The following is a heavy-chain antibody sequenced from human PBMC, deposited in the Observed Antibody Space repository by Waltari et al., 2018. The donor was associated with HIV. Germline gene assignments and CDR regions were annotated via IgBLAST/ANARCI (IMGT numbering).Heavy chain of an antibody. Sequence: QVQLQQWGTGLLKPSETLSLTCAVYGGSLSGYYWSWIRQSPGKGLEWIGQISHSGTTNYNPSLKRRVTMSVDTSRKQLSLKLTSVTAADTAVYYCARGYYYDTTEGWFDPWGQGTLVTFSS. J-gene: IGHJ5*02. CDR3: ARGYYYDTTEGWFDP. CDR2: ISHSGTT. CDR1: GGSLSGYY. V-gene: IGHV4-34*02. D-gene: IGHD3-22*01.